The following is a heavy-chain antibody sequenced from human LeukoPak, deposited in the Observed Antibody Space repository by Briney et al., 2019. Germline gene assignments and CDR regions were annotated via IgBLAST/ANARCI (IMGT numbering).Heavy chain of an antibody. J-gene: IGHJ4*02. CDR2: IKSKTDGGTT. V-gene: IGHV3-15*01. D-gene: IGHD1-26*01. CDR1: GFTFSNAW. CDR3: LYSGSYSRRLPFDY. Sequence: GGSLRLSCAASGFTFSNAWMSWVRQAPGKGLEWVGRIKSKTDGGTTDYAAPVKGRFTISRDDSKNTLYLQMNSLKTEDTAVYYCLYSGSYSRRLPFDYWGQGTLVAASS.